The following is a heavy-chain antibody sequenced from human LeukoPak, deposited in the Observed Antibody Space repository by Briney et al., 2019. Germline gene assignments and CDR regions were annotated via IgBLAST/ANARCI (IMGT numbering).Heavy chain of an antibody. V-gene: IGHV4-30-4*08. Sequence: SETLSLTCTVSGGSISSGDYYWSWIRQPPGKGLEWIGYIYYSGSTYYNPSLKSRVTISVDTSKNQFSLKLSSVTAADTAVYFCATHRQGDYIFGGFDYWGHGTLVTVSA. J-gene: IGHJ4*01. D-gene: IGHD3-16*01. CDR2: IYYSGST. CDR1: GGSISSGDYY. CDR3: ATHRQGDYIFGGFDY.